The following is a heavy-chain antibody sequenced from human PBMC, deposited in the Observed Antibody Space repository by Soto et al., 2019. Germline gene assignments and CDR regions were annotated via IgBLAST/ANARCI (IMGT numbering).Heavy chain of an antibody. Sequence: SETLSLTCTVSGGSISSSSYYWGWIRQPPGQGLEWSGSIYYSGSTYYNPSLKSRVTISVDTSKNQFSQKLSSVTAADAAVYYCRSGSYYPFDYWGQGTLVTVSS. J-gene: IGHJ4*02. CDR3: RSGSYYPFDY. V-gene: IGHV4-39*07. CDR2: IYYSGST. D-gene: IGHD1-26*01. CDR1: GGSISSSSYY.